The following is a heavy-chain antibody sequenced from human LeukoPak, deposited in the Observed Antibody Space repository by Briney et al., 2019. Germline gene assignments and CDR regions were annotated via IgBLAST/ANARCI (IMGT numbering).Heavy chain of an antibody. Sequence: PGGSLRLSCAASGCTFNNYVMRWVRQAPGKVLEWVSGISGSGGNTYYADSVKGRFTISRDNSKKTLYLQMNSLRAEDTAIYDCAKDMRTLDYFDYWGQGTLVTVSS. CDR1: GCTFNNYV. D-gene: IGHD1-1*01. CDR3: AKDMRTLDYFDY. V-gene: IGHV3-23*01. CDR2: ISGSGGNT. J-gene: IGHJ4*02.